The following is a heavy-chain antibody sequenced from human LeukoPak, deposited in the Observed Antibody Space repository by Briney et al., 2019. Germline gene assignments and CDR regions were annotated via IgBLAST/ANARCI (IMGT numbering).Heavy chain of an antibody. Sequence: GPSLRLSCAASGFTFSSYGMYWVRQAPGKGLEWVAVKWYDGSNKYYADSVKGRFTISRDNSKNMLYLQMNSLRAEDTAMYYCARGEYDDAFDIWGQGTMVTVSS. D-gene: IGHD3-10*01. V-gene: IGHV3-33*01. CDR1: GFTFSSYG. J-gene: IGHJ3*02. CDR2: KWYDGSNK. CDR3: ARGEYDDAFDI.